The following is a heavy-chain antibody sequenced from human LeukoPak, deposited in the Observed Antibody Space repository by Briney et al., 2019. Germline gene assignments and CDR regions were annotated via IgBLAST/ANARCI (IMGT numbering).Heavy chain of an antibody. CDR3: ARDAYDFWSGYYFPNYYYYGMDV. D-gene: IGHD3-3*01. CDR1: GYTFTGYY. Sequence: ASVKVSCKASGYTFTGYYMHWVRQAPGQGLEWVGWINPNRGGTNYAQKFQGSVTMTRDTPISTAYMELSRLRSDDTAVYYCARDAYDFWSGYYFPNYYYYGMDVWGQGTTVTVSS. CDR2: INPNRGGT. V-gene: IGHV1-2*02. J-gene: IGHJ6*02.